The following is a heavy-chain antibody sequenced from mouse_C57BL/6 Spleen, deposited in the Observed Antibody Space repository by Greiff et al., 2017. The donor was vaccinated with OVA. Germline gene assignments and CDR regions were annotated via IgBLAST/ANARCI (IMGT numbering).Heavy chain of an antibody. J-gene: IGHJ1*03. Sequence: QVQLQQSGAELVKPGASVKLSCKASGYTFTSYWMHWVKQRPGQGLEWIGMIHPNSGSTNYNEKFKSKATLTVDKSSSTAYMQLSSLTSEDSAVYYCARESSYKYFDVWGTGTTVTVSS. V-gene: IGHV1-64*01. CDR2: IHPNSGST. D-gene: IGHD1-1*01. CDR1: GYTFTSYW. CDR3: ARESSYKYFDV.